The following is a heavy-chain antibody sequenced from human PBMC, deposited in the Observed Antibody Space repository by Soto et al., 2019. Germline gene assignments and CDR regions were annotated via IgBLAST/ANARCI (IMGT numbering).Heavy chain of an antibody. CDR3: GRSRRGDYAFDI. CDR2: IDWDDEK. J-gene: IGHJ3*02. V-gene: IGHV2-70*04. CDR1: GFSLSTTEMS. D-gene: IGHD4-17*01. Sequence: GPTRVNPTQTLTLTCTCSGFSLSTTEMSMSWIRQSPGKALEWLARIDWDDEKFYSTSLRTRLAISKDTSKNQVVLRMSNMESVDTATYYCGRSRRGDYAFDIWGQGTMVTVSS.